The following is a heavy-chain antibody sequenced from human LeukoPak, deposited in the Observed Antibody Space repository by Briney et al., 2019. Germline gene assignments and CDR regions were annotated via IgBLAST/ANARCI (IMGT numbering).Heavy chain of an antibody. CDR1: GFTLRSYV. Sequence: PGGSLRLSCVASGFTLRSYVMNWVRQTPGKGLEWVSSISGSGDSTFYADSVKGRFTISRDNAKNSLYLQMNSLRAEDTAVYYCARDARIAVVNHPDYWGQGTLVTVSS. D-gene: IGHD6-19*01. CDR3: ARDARIAVVNHPDY. CDR2: ISGSGDST. V-gene: IGHV3-23*01. J-gene: IGHJ4*02.